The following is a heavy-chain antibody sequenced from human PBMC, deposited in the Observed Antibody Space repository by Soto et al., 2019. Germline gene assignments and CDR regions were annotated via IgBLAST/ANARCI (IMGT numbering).Heavy chain of an antibody. J-gene: IGHJ6*02. CDR2: IKSKTDGGTT. CDR3: TSLYGDYVPYYYGMDV. CDR1: GFTFSNAW. D-gene: IGHD4-17*01. Sequence: GGSLRLSCAASGFTFSNAWMNWVRQAPGKGLEWVGRIKSKTDGGTTDYAAPVKGRFTISRDDSKNTLYLQMNSLKTEDTAVYYCTSLYGDYVPYYYGMDVWGQGTKVTVSS. V-gene: IGHV3-15*07.